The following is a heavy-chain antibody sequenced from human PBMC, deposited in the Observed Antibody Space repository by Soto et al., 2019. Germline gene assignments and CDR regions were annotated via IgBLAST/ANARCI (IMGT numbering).Heavy chain of an antibody. CDR3: ARGPYSRSPHPHAPSYGMDV. J-gene: IGHJ6*04. Sequence: SETLSLTCTVSGGSIVYYYWSWIRQTPGKGLEWMGYIYYSGSTNYNPSLRSRLTISVDTSKKQFSLELTSVTAADTAVYYCARGPYSRSPHPHAPSYGMDVWGEGNTVTVSS. CDR1: GGSIVYYY. CDR2: IYYSGST. V-gene: IGHV4-59*01. D-gene: IGHD6-6*01.